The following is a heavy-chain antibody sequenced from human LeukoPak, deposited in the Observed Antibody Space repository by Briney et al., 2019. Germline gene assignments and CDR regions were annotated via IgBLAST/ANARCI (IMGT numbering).Heavy chain of an antibody. V-gene: IGHV4-61*02. CDR2: IYTSGST. J-gene: IGHJ4*02. Sequence: SQTLSLTCTVSGGSIISGSYYWSWIRQPAGKGLEWIGRIYTSGSTNYNPSLKSRVTISVDTSKNQFSLKLSSVTAADTAVYYCASLYNWNYDYWGQGTLVTVSS. D-gene: IGHD1-7*01. CDR1: GGSIISGSYY. CDR3: ASLYNWNYDY.